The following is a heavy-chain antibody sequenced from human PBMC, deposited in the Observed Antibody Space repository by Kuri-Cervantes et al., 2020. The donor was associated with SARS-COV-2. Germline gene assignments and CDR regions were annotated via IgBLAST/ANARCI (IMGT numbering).Heavy chain of an antibody. Sequence: GESLKISCAASGFTFSGSTIHWVRQAPGKGLEWVGRIRNKAKNYAAQYGASVKGRFTISRDDAKNTAYLQVNSLKIEDTAVYYCVRWEGPIDVWGQGTTVTVSS. CDR1: GFTFSGST. CDR2: IRNKAKNYAA. V-gene: IGHV3-73*01. J-gene: IGHJ6*02. CDR3: VRWEGPIDV. D-gene: IGHD1-26*01.